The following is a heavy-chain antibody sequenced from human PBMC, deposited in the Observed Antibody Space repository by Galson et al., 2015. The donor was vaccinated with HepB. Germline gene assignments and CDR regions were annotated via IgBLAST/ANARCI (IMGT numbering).Heavy chain of an antibody. Sequence: SVKVSCKASGYTFTSYAMHWVRQAPGQRLEWMGWINAGNGNTKYSQKFQGRVTITRDTSASTAYMELSSLRSEDTAVYYCARDGGYCSGGSCVNWFDPWGQGTLVTVSS. CDR2: INAGNGNT. CDR3: ARDGGYCSGGSCVNWFDP. D-gene: IGHD2-15*01. J-gene: IGHJ5*02. V-gene: IGHV1-3*01. CDR1: GYTFTSYA.